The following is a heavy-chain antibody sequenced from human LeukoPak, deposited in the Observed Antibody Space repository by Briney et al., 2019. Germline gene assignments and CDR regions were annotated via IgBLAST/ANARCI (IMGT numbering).Heavy chain of an antibody. V-gene: IGHV4-30-2*01. J-gene: IGHJ5*02. D-gene: IGHD6-19*01. CDR2: IYHSGST. CDR3: ARVFAGMGSGWSTNCFDR. CDR1: GGSISSGGYY. Sequence: SETLSLTCTISGGSISSGGYYWSWIQQPLEKALEWIGYIYHSGSTYYNPSLKSRVTISVDRSKNQFSLKLNSVTAADTAVYYCARVFAGMGSGWSTNCFDRWGQGTLVTVSS.